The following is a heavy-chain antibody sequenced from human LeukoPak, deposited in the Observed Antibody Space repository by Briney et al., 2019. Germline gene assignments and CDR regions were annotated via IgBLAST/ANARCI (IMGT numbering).Heavy chain of an antibody. CDR3: AKWGDYDILTGYYVSDF. D-gene: IGHD3-9*01. CDR2: ITGSGDTT. J-gene: IGHJ4*02. Sequence: GGSLRLSCAASRFIFRNYAMSWVRQAPRKGLEWVSAITGSGDTTYYADSVKGRFTISRDNSKNTLYVEMNTLRAEDTAVYYCAKWGDYDILTGYYVSDFWGQGTLVTVSS. V-gene: IGHV3-23*01. CDR1: RFIFRNYA.